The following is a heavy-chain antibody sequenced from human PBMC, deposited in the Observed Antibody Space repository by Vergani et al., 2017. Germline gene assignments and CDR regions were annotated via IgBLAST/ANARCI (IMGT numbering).Heavy chain of an antibody. CDR1: GFTFSSYG. V-gene: IGHV3-33*01. CDR3: ARGYCSSTSCYYFDY. D-gene: IGHD2-2*01. Sequence: VQLVESGGGLVQPGGSLRLSCAASGFTFSSYGMHWVRQAPGKGLEWVAVIWYDGSNKYYADSVKGRFTISRDNSKNTLYLQMNSLRAEDTAVYYCARGYCSSTSCYYFDYWGQGTLVTVSS. CDR2: IWYDGSNK. J-gene: IGHJ4*02.